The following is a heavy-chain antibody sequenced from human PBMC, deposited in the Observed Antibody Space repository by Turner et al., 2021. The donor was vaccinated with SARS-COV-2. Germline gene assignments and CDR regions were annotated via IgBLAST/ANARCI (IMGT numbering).Heavy chain of an antibody. Sequence: QLQLLESGPGLVKPSETLSLTCPVSGGSISSSSYYWGWIRQPPGKGLEWIGNIYYMWSTYYHPSLKSRVTISVDTSKNQFSLKLSSVTAADTAVFYCARQVRGYSYAFSFDYWGQGTLVTVSS. CDR3: ARQVRGYSYAFSFDY. CDR2: IYYMWST. D-gene: IGHD5-18*01. J-gene: IGHJ4*02. CDR1: GGSISSSSYY. V-gene: IGHV4-39*01.